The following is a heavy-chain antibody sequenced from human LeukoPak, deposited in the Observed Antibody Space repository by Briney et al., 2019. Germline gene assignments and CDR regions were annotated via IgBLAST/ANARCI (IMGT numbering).Heavy chain of an antibody. V-gene: IGHV3-11*04. CDR2: ISSSGSTI. CDR3: ARREGGATIFWSGYYVY. D-gene: IGHD3-3*01. CDR1: GFTFGDYY. Sequence: KAGGSLRLSCAASGFTFGDYYMSWIRQAPGKGLEWVSYISSSGSTINYADSVKGRFTISRDNAKNSLYLQMNSLRAEDTAVYYCARREGGATIFWSGYYVYWGQGTLVTVSS. J-gene: IGHJ4*02.